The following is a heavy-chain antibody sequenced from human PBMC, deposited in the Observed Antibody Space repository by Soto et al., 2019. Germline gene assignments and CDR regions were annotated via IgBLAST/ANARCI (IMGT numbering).Heavy chain of an antibody. J-gene: IGHJ4*02. Sequence: GGSLRFSCAASGFTFSSYWMSWVRQAPGKGLEWVANIKQDGSEKYYVDSVKGRFTISRDNAKNSLYLQMNSLRAEDTAVYYCARDLRELYSPFDYWGQGTLVTVSS. CDR2: IKQDGSEK. D-gene: IGHD1-26*01. CDR3: ARDLRELYSPFDY. CDR1: GFTFSSYW. V-gene: IGHV3-7*03.